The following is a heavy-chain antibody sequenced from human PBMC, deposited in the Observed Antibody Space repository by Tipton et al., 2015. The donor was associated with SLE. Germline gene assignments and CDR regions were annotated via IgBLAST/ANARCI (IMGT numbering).Heavy chain of an antibody. J-gene: IGHJ4*02. V-gene: IGHV1-2*02. CDR1: GYTFTNFD. Sequence: QLVQSGAEVMKPGASVKVSCKASGYTFTNFDISWVRQAPGQGLEWMGWINPNSGGTNYAQKFQGRVTMTRDTSISTAYIELRRLRSDDTAVYYCARIAYGSGSLWGQGTLVTVSS. CDR3: ARIAYGSGSL. CDR2: INPNSGGT. D-gene: IGHD3-10*01.